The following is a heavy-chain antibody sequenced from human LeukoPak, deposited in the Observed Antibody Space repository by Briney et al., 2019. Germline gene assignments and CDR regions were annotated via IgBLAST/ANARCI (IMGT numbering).Heavy chain of an antibody. D-gene: IGHD4-17*01. CDR3: ASSHTYGDYYYYYMDV. Sequence: PSETLSLTCTVSGGSISSSSYYWGWIRQPPGKGLEWIGSIYYSGSTNYNPSLKSRVTISVDKSKNQFSLKLSSVTAADTAVYYCASSHTYGDYYYYYMDVWGKGTTVTVSS. V-gene: IGHV4-39*07. CDR2: IYYSGST. J-gene: IGHJ6*03. CDR1: GGSISSSSYY.